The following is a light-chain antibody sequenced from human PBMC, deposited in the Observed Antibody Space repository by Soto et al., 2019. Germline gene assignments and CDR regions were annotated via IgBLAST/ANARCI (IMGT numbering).Light chain of an antibody. CDR2: SNN. Sequence: QAVVTQPPSASGTPGQRVTISCSGSTSNIGGNTVNWYQQLPGTAPKLLIYSNNQRPSGVPDRFSGSKSGTSASLAISRLQSEDEADYYCSSYTSSSTLLYVFGTGTKLTVL. J-gene: IGLJ1*01. CDR3: SSYTSSSTLLYV. V-gene: IGLV1-44*01. CDR1: TSNIGGNT.